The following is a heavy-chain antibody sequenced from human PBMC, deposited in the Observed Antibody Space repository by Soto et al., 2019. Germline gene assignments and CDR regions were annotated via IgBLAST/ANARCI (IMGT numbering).Heavy chain of an antibody. V-gene: IGHV3-30*18. D-gene: IGHD2-2*01. J-gene: IGHJ4*02. CDR3: AKVGCSSTSCNQVDY. Sequence: GGSLRLSCAASGFTFSSYGMHWVRQAPGKGLEWVAVISYDGSNKYYADSVKGRFTISRDNSKNTLYLQMNSLRAEDTAVYYCAKVGCSSTSCNQVDYWGQGTLVPVSS. CDR2: ISYDGSNK. CDR1: GFTFSSYG.